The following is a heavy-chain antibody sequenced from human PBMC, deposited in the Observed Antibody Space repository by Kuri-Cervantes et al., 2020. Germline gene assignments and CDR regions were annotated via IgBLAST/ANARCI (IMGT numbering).Heavy chain of an antibody. CDR2: ISYDGSNK. Sequence: GGSLRLSCAASGFTFSSYAMHWVRQAPGKGLEWVAVISYDGSNKYYADSVKGRFTISRDNSKNTLYLQMNSLRAEDRAVYYCARDVCSSTSCYAPYYYYGMDVWGQGTTVTVSS. CDR1: GFTFSSYA. V-gene: IGHV3-30-3*01. CDR3: ARDVCSSTSCYAPYYYYGMDV. J-gene: IGHJ6*02. D-gene: IGHD2-2*01.